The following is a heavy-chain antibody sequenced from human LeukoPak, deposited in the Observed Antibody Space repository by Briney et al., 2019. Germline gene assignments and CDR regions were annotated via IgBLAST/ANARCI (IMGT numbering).Heavy chain of an antibody. Sequence: SETLSLTCTVSGGSISSYYWSWIRQPPGKGLEWIGYIYYSGSTNYNPSLKSRVTISVDTSKNQFSLKLSSVTAADTAVYYCAGGGGPAPFDYWGQGTLVTVSS. D-gene: IGHD2-2*01. J-gene: IGHJ4*02. CDR1: GGSISSYY. V-gene: IGHV4-59*01. CDR2: IYYSGST. CDR3: AGGGGPAPFDY.